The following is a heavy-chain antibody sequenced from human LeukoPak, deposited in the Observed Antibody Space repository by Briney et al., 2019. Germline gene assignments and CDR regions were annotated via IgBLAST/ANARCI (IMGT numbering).Heavy chain of an antibody. Sequence: GGSLRLSCEASGFTFSRFGMHWVRQAPGKGLEWVAVIWYDGSNQDYADSVKGRFTISRDNSKNTLYLQVSSLRAEDTAVYYCARDRWYDGSGYIAAFDYWGQGTLVTAS. D-gene: IGHD3-22*01. CDR3: ARDRWYDGSGYIAAFDY. V-gene: IGHV3-33*01. J-gene: IGHJ4*02. CDR2: IWYDGSNQ. CDR1: GFTFSRFG.